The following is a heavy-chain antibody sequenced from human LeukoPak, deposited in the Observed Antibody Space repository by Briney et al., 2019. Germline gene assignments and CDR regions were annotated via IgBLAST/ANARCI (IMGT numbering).Heavy chain of an antibody. CDR2: VWYDGSNE. CDR3: ARVDTAMGSLDY. D-gene: IGHD5-18*01. J-gene: IGHJ4*02. CDR1: GFTFSRYA. V-gene: IGHV3-33*01. Sequence: GGSLRLSCAASGFTFSRYAMHWVRQAPGKGMEGVAIVWYDGSNEDYVDSVKGRFTISRDDAKNTLYLQMNNLGAEDTAVYFCARVDTAMGSLDYWGQGILVTVSS.